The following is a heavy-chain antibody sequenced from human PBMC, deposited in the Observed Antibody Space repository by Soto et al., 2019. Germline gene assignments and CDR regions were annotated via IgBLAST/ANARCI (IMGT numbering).Heavy chain of an antibody. V-gene: IGHV4-34*01. D-gene: IGHD1-26*01. J-gene: IGHJ4*02. CDR2: INHSGST. CDR3: ARGRNGGSSDFDY. CDR1: GGSFSGYY. Sequence: SETLSLTCAVYGGSFSGYYWSWIRQPPGKGLEWIGEINHSGSTNYNPSLKSRVTISVDTSKNQFSLKLSSVTAADTAVYYCARGRNGGSSDFDYWGQGTLVTVSS.